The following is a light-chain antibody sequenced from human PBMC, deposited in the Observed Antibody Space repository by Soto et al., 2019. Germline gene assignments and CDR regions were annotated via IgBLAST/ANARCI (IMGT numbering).Light chain of an antibody. Sequence: QSALTQPASVSGSPGQSITISCTGTSSDVGGYDYVSWYQQHPGKAPKLMIYEVNNRPSGVSNRFSGSKSGNTASLTISGLQADDEADYYCGAYTNSNTRVFGTGTKLTVL. CDR3: GAYTNSNTRV. V-gene: IGLV2-14*01. CDR1: SSDVGGYDY. CDR2: EVN. J-gene: IGLJ1*01.